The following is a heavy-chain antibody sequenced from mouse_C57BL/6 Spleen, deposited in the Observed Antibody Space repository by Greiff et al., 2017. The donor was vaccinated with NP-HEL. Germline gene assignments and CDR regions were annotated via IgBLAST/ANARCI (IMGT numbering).Heavy chain of an antibody. CDR2: IYPGDGDT. CDR1: GYAFSSYW. J-gene: IGHJ4*01. Sequence: QVQLQQSGAELVKPGASVKISCKASGYAFSSYWMNWVKQRPGKGLEWIGQIYPGDGDTNYNGKFKGKATLTADKSSSTAYMQLSSLTSEDSAVYFCAREGWDGAFYYAMDYWGQGTSVTVSS. V-gene: IGHV1-80*01. CDR3: AREGWDGAFYYAMDY. D-gene: IGHD3-3*01.